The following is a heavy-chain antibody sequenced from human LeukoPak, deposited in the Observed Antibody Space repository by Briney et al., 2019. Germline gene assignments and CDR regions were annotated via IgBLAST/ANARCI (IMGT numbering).Heavy chain of an antibody. CDR2: IGGSGSTT. CDR3: TGNYYGSGSFADFDY. J-gene: IGHJ4*02. Sequence: PGGSLRLSCAASGFTFSSHGMNWVRQAPGKGPEWISYIGGSGSTTYYADSVKGRFTISRDNAKNSLFLQMNSLRAEDTAVYYCTGNYYGSGSFADFDYWGQGTLVTVSS. D-gene: IGHD3-10*01. CDR1: GFTFSSHG. V-gene: IGHV3-48*04.